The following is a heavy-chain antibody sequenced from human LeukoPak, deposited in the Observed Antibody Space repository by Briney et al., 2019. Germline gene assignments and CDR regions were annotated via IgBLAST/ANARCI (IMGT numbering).Heavy chain of an antibody. CDR1: GGSLSSYY. J-gene: IGHJ4*02. D-gene: IGHD5-18*01. CDR2: IYYSGST. V-gene: IGHV4-59*01. Sequence: SETLSLTCTVSGGSLSSYYWSWIRQPPGKGLEWIGYIYYSGSTNYNPSLKSRVTISVDTSKNQFSLKLSSVTAADTAVYYCARAVDTAMAAFDYWGQGTLVTVSS. CDR3: ARAVDTAMAAFDY.